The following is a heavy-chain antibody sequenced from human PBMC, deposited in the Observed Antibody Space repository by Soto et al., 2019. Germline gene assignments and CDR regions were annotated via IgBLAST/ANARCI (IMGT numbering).Heavy chain of an antibody. CDR3: ARERSSAALDI. CDR1: GYTFTSYD. V-gene: IGHV1-8*01. J-gene: IGHJ3*02. CDR2: MNPNSGNT. D-gene: IGHD1-26*01. Sequence: QVQLVQSGAEVKKPGASVKVSCKTSGYTFTSYDINWVRQATGPGLEWMGWMNPNSGNTAYAQKFQGRVTMTRNTSISTADMELSSLRSEDTAVYYCARERSSAALDIWGQGTMVTVSS.